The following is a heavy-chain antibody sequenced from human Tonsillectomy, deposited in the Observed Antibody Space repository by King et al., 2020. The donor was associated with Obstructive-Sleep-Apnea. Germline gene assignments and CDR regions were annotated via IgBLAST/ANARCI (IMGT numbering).Heavy chain of an antibody. J-gene: IGHJ4*02. CDR3: AKAPTIAAAEVFDY. CDR1: GFTFDDYA. V-gene: IGHV3-9*01. CDR2: IRWNSGSI. D-gene: IGHD6-13*01. Sequence: VQLVESGGGLVQPGRSLRLSCAASGFTFDDYAMHWVRQAPGKGLEWVSGIRWNSGSIGYADSVKGRFTISRDNAKNSLYLQMSSLRAEETALYYCAKAPTIAAAEVFDYWGQGTLVTVSS.